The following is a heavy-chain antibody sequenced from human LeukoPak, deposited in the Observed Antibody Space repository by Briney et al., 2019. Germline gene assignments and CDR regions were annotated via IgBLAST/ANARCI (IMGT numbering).Heavy chain of an antibody. CDR2: INPSGGST. J-gene: IGHJ4*02. CDR3: ARETYDSSGYYYVDY. Sequence: GGSLRLSCAASGFTFTSYYMHWVRQAPGRGLEWMGIINPSGGSTSYAQKFQGRVTMTRDTSTSTVYMELSSLRSEDTAVYYCARETYDSSGYYYVDYWGQGTLVTVSS. CDR1: GFTFTSYY. D-gene: IGHD3-22*01. V-gene: IGHV1-46*01.